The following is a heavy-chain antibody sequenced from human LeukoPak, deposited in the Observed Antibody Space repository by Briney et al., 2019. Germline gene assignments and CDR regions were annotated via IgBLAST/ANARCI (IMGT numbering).Heavy chain of an antibody. CDR2: ISGNAGII. J-gene: IGHJ4*02. CDR3: AKDYYVPNY. D-gene: IGHD3-22*01. Sequence: PGGSLRLSCAASGFTFSSYTMSWARQAPGKGLEWVSAISGNAGIIYNADSVKGRFTISRDNSKNTLYLQMNSLRAEDTAVYYCAKDYYVPNYWGQGTLVTVSS. CDR1: GFTFSSYT. V-gene: IGHV3-23*01.